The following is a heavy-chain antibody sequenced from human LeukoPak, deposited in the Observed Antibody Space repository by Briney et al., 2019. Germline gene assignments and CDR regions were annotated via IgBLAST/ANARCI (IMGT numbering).Heavy chain of an antibody. CDR1: GYTFTGYY. CDR3: ARGWGPGYCSGGSCYSGWFDP. V-gene: IGHV1-2*02. Sequence: ASVKVSCKASGYTFTGYYMHWVRQAPGQGLEWMGWINPNSGGTNYAQKFQGRVTMTRDTSISTAYMELSRLRSDDTAVYYCARGWGPGYCSGGSCYSGWFDPWGQGTLVTVSS. J-gene: IGHJ5*02. CDR2: INPNSGGT. D-gene: IGHD2-15*01.